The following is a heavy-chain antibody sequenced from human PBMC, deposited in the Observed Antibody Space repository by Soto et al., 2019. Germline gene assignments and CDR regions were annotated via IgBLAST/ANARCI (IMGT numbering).Heavy chain of an antibody. CDR2: IWYDGSNK. V-gene: IGHV3-33*01. D-gene: IGHD3-22*01. J-gene: IGHJ6*02. CDR3: ARDHYYYDSSGRYYYYGMDV. CDR1: GFTFSSYG. Sequence: QVQLVESGGGVVQPGRSLRLSCAASGFTFSSYGMHWVRQAPGKGLEWVAVIWYDGSNKYYADSVKGRFTISRDNSKNTLYLQMNSLRAEDTAVYYCARDHYYYDSSGRYYYYGMDVWGQGTTVTVSS.